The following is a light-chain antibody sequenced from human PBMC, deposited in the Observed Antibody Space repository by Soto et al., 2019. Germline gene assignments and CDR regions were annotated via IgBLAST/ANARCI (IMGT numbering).Light chain of an antibody. CDR1: QSVSSN. V-gene: IGKV3D-15*01. CDR2: DIS. Sequence: EIVMTQSPATLSVSPGERATLSCRASQSVSSNLAWYQQKPGQAPSLLIYDISARATGIPTRFSGSGSGTEFTLTISSLQSEDFAVYYCQQYNDWPLTFSGGTKVESK. J-gene: IGKJ4*01. CDR3: QQYNDWPLT.